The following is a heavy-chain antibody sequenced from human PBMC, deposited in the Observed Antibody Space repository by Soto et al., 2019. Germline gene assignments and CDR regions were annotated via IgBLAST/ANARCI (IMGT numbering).Heavy chain of an antibody. CDR1: GGSISSTSSY. V-gene: IGHV4-39*01. D-gene: IGHD3-3*01. Sequence: SETLSLTCTVSGGSISSTSSYWAWIRQPPGKGLEWVGSIYYLGNTYYNPSLGSRVTISVDTSKNQFSLKLSSVTAADTAVYYCARGHYDFWSGYFATIDYWGQGTLVTVSS. CDR2: IYYLGNT. CDR3: ARGHYDFWSGYFATIDY. J-gene: IGHJ4*02.